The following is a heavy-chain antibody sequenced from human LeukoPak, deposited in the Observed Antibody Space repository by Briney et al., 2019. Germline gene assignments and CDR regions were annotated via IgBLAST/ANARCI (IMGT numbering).Heavy chain of an antibody. CDR3: AKPSLPTYINDYGDQYYFDY. V-gene: IGHV3-43D*03. CDR2: ISWDGGST. CDR1: GFTFDDYA. D-gene: IGHD4-17*01. J-gene: IGHJ4*02. Sequence: GGSLRLSCAASGFTFDDYAMHWVRQAPGKGLEWVSLISWDGGSTYYADSVKGRFTISRDNSKNSLYLQMNSLRAEDTALYYCAKPSLPTYINDYGDQYYFDYWGQGTLVTVSS.